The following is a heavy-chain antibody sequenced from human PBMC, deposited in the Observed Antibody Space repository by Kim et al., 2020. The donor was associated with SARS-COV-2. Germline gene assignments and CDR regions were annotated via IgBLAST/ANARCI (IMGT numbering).Heavy chain of an antibody. Sequence: GGSLRLSCAASGFTFSSYEMNWVRQALGKGLEWVSYISSSGSTIYYADSVKGRFTISRDNAKNSLYLQMNSLRAEDTAVYYCAREVVRFLEWLHDYYYYGLDVWCQGTTVTVSS. CDR1: GFTFSSYE. CDR3: AREVVRFLEWLHDYYYYGLDV. D-gene: IGHD3-3*01. V-gene: IGHV3-48*03. J-gene: IGHJ6*02. CDR2: ISSSGSTI.